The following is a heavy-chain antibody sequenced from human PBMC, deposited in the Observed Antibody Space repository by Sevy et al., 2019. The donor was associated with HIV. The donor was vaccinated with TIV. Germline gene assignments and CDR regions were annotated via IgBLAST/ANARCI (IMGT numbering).Heavy chain of an antibody. CDR2: INSDGSST. CDR1: GFTFSSYW. Sequence: GGSQRLSCAASGFTFSSYWMHWVRQAPGKGLVWVSRINSDGSSTSYADSVKGRFTISRDNAKNTLYLQMNSLRAEDTAVYYCARDLLVMRGYSYGSFDYWGQGTLVTVSS. CDR3: ARDLLVMRGYSYGSFDY. J-gene: IGHJ4*02. D-gene: IGHD5-18*01. V-gene: IGHV3-74*01.